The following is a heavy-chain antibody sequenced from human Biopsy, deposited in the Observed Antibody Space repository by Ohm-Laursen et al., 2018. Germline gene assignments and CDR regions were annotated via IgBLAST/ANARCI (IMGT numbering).Heavy chain of an antibody. D-gene: IGHD2-15*01. V-gene: IGHV3-11*01. Sequence: SLRLSCSASGFPVSDYYMSWIRQAPGRGLEWVSDIDSRGSTKYHAESVKGRFTISRDNAMNSVYLQMNSLRGEDTAVSYCARAVGIAAAPIDYWGQGTLVTVSS. CDR1: GFPVSDYY. CDR3: ARAVGIAAAPIDY. CDR2: IDSRGSTK. J-gene: IGHJ4*02.